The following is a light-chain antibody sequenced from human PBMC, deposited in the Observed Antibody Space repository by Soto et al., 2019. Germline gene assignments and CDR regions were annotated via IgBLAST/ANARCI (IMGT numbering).Light chain of an antibody. V-gene: IGKV1-5*02. Sequence: DIEITQSPSTLYASVGERVTIICRASQSISSWLAWYQQKPGKAPKLLIYDDSTSESGVPSRFSGSGSGTEFTLTISSLQPDDFATYYRKQYNSNSHFGNGPRLALK. CDR3: KQYNSNSH. CDR2: DDS. J-gene: IGKJ5*01. CDR1: QSISSW.